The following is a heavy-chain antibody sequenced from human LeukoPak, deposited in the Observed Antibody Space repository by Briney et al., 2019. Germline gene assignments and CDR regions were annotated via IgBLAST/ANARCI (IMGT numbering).Heavy chain of an antibody. J-gene: IGHJ4*02. CDR3: AKSAWSRDYYQFDC. CDR2: ISDGGRST. D-gene: IGHD4-17*01. V-gene: IGHV3-23*01. CDR1: GFSFSSYA. Sequence: GGSLRLSCAASGFSFSSYAMSWVRQAPGKGLEWVSTISDGGRSTYYADSVKGRFAISRDNSRNTLYLQMDSPRPEDTAVYYCAKSAWSRDYYQFDCWGQGTLVTVSS.